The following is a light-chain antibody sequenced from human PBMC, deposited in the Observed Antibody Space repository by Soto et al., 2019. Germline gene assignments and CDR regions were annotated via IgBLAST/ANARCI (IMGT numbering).Light chain of an antibody. V-gene: IGKV1-5*01. J-gene: IGKJ1*01. CDR3: QQYYDYPWT. Sequence: IQMTHSPSTLSASVGDRFTITLLASQSISSWLAWYQQKPGKAPKVLIYDASNLETGVPSRFSGSGSGREFTLTISSLQPDDFATYYCQQYYDYPWTFGQGTKVDIK. CDR2: DAS. CDR1: QSISSW.